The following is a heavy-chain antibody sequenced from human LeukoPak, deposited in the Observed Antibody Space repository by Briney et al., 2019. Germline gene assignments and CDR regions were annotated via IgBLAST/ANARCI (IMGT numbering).Heavy chain of an antibody. CDR2: TNGDGSDT. Sequence: SGGSLRLSCAASGFTPSNSWMHWVRQAPGKGLVWVSRTNGDGSDTSYADSVKGRFTISRDSATNTLYLQMNSLRAEDTAIYYCVRDGEYSHGIDFDYWGQGTLVTVST. CDR1: GFTPSNSW. V-gene: IGHV3-74*01. D-gene: IGHD5-18*01. CDR3: VRDGEYSHGIDFDY. J-gene: IGHJ4*02.